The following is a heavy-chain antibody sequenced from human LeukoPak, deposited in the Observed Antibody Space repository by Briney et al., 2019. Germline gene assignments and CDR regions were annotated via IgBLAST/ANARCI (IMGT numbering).Heavy chain of an antibody. CDR2: IYHSGIT. CDR1: GGSINSGGYS. Sequence: SETLSLTRAASGGSINSGGYSWSWIRQPPGKGLEWIGNIYHSGITYYNHFNSSLKSRVTISIDTSKNQFSLRLTSVTAADTAVYFCATLVSTRYYFDYWGQGTLVTVSS. CDR3: ATLVSTRYYFDY. J-gene: IGHJ4*02. V-gene: IGHV4-30-2*03. D-gene: IGHD5/OR15-5a*01.